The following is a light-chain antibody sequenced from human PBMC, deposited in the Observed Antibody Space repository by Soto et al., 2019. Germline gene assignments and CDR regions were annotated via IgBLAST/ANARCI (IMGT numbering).Light chain of an antibody. CDR3: QQYNYWPIT. CDR2: GAS. J-gene: IGKJ5*01. Sequence: EIVLTQSPATLSLSPGERATLSCRASQSVSNFLAWYLQRPGQAPRLLIFGASTRATGIPARFSGSGSETDFTLTVSSLRSEDSAVYYCQQYNYWPITFGQGTRLEI. CDR1: QSVSNF. V-gene: IGKV3-15*01.